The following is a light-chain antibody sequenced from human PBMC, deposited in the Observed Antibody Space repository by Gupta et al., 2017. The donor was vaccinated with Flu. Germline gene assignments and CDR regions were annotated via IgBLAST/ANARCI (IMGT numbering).Light chain of an antibody. CDR2: RAS. CDR1: QTINGW. V-gene: IGKV1-5*03. CDR3: QQDNTYHT. Sequence: DIQMTQSPSTLSASVGDRVTIACRASQTINGWLAWYQQKPGKAPKLLIYRASRLQSGVPSRFSGGGSGTEFTLTINSLQPDDFAAYYCQQDNTYHTFGQGTKVEMK. J-gene: IGKJ1*01.